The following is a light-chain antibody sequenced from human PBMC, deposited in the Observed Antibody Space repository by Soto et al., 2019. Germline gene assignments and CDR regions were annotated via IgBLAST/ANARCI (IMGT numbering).Light chain of an antibody. Sequence: EIVMTQSPATLSVSPGDRATLSCRASQSISSNLAWYQQKPGQAPRLIIYDASTRATGIPARFSGSGSGTEFTLTISSLQSEDFAVYYCHQYNNWLRWTFGQGTKVEIK. CDR2: DAS. J-gene: IGKJ1*01. CDR1: QSISSN. CDR3: HQYNNWLRWT. V-gene: IGKV3-15*01.